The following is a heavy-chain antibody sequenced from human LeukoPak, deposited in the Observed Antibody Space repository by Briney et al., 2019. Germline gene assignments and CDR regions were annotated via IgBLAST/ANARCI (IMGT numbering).Heavy chain of an antibody. D-gene: IGHD6-6*01. Sequence: ASVKVSCKASGYTFTSYGISWVRQAPGQGLEWMGWISAYNGNTNYAQKLQGRVTMTTDTSTSTAYMELRSLRSDDTAVYYCARDRSQVYSRIAARPPGDWGQGTLVTVSS. J-gene: IGHJ4*02. CDR3: ARDRSQVYSRIAARPPGD. CDR1: GYTFTSYG. V-gene: IGHV1-18*01. CDR2: ISAYNGNT.